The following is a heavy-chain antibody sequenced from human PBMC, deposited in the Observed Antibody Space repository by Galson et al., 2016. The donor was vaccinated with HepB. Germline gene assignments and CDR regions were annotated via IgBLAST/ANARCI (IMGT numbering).Heavy chain of an antibody. CDR1: GASVRSYC. CDR3: ARPRAAAGLFDY. D-gene: IGHD6-13*01. V-gene: IGHV4-59*08. CDR2: IYYSGTT. Sequence: ETLSLTCTVSGASVRSYCLNWIRQTPEKGLEWIGSIYYSGTTYYNPSLKSRVTISVDTSKNHFSLKLDSVTAADTAVYYCARPRAAAGLFDYWGRGMLVTVSS. J-gene: IGHJ4*02.